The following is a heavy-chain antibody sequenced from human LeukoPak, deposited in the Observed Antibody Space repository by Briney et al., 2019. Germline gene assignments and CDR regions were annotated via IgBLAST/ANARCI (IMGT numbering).Heavy chain of an antibody. CDR1: GGSISSGDYY. J-gene: IGHJ5*02. CDR3: ARGYCSSTSCPGGGWFDP. D-gene: IGHD2-2*01. CDR2: INHSGST. Sequence: PSETLSLTCTVSGGSISSGDYYWSWIRQPPGKGLEWIGEINHSGSTNYNPSLKSRVTISVDTSKNQFSLKLSSVTAADTAVYYCARGYCSSTSCPGGGWFDPWGQGTLVTVSS. V-gene: IGHV4-39*07.